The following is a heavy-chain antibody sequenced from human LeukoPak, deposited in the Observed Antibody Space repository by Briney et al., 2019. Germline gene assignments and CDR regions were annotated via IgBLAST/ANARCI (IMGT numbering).Heavy chain of an antibody. Sequence: SETLSLTCAVYGGSFSGYYWSWIRQPPGKGLEWIGEINHSGSTNYNPSLKSRVTISVDTSKNQFSLKLSSVTAADTAVYYCARHVHWYSSGWYPIDYWGQGTLVTVSS. CDR3: ARHVHWYSSGWYPIDY. V-gene: IGHV4-34*01. CDR2: INHSGST. D-gene: IGHD6-19*01. CDR1: GGSFSGYY. J-gene: IGHJ4*02.